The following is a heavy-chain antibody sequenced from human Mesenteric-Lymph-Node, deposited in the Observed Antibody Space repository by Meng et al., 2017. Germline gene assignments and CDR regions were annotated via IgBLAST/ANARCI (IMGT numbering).Heavy chain of an antibody. D-gene: IGHD6-19*01. CDR2: IYYSGGT. Sequence: GSLRLSCTVSGGSISGYYWSWIRQPPGKGLEWIGNIYYSGGTNYSPSLKSRVTMSVDASKNQFSLKLSSVTAADTAVYYCARECIAVAGTYAFDIWGQGTMVTVSS. V-gene: IGHV4-59*01. J-gene: IGHJ3*02. CDR1: GGSISGYY. CDR3: ARECIAVAGTYAFDI.